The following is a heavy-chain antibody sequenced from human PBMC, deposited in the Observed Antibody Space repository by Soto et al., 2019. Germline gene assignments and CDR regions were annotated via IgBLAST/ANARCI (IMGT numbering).Heavy chain of an antibody. Sequence: QVQLVQSGAEVKKPGASVKVSCKASGYTFTSYGISWVRQAAGQGLEWMGWISAYNGNTYYAQKLQGRVTMTTDTSTITAYMELRSLRSDDSCVYYCARRPLSARVYYYCGMDVWGQGTTVTVSS. CDR1: GYTFTSYG. V-gene: IGHV1-18*01. CDR3: ARRPLSARVYYYCGMDV. D-gene: IGHD6-6*01. J-gene: IGHJ6*02. CDR2: ISAYNGNT.